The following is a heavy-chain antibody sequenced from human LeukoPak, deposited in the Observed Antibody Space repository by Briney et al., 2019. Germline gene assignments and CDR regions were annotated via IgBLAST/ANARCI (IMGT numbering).Heavy chain of an antibody. Sequence: PGGSLRLSCAASGFTFSSYAMSWVRQAPGKGLEWVSAISGSGGSTYYADSVKGRFTISRDNSKNTLYLQMNSLRAEDTAVYYCAKGLAAAGTRAPFDYWGQGTLVTVSS. V-gene: IGHV3-23*01. CDR1: GFTFSSYA. CDR3: AKGLAAAGTRAPFDY. D-gene: IGHD6-13*01. J-gene: IGHJ4*02. CDR2: ISGSGGST.